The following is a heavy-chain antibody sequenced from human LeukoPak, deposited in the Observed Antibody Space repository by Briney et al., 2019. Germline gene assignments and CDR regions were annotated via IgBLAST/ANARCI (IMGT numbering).Heavy chain of an antibody. V-gene: IGHV1-46*01. D-gene: IGHD2-15*01. Sequence: GASVTVSCKASGYTFTSYYMHWVRQAPGQGLEWMGIINPSGGSRTYAQKFQGRVTMTRDTSTSTVYMELSSLRSEDTAVYYCARGRGYCSGGSCYSGVLGDYSRGYFDYWGQGTLVTVSS. CDR3: ARGRGYCSGGSCYSGVLGDYSRGYFDY. J-gene: IGHJ4*02. CDR2: INPSGGSR. CDR1: GYTFTSYY.